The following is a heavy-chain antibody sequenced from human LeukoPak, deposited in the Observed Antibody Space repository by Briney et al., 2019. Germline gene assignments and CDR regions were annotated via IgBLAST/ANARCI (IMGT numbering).Heavy chain of an antibody. CDR1: GYTFTGYY. CDR3: ARNYGDYVEELDY. Sequence: ASVKVSCKASGYTFTGYYMHWVRQAPGQGLEWMGWINPNSGGTNYAQKFQGRVTMTRDTSISTAYMELSRLRSDDTAVYYCARNYGDYVEELDYWGQGTLVTVSS. V-gene: IGHV1-2*02. J-gene: IGHJ4*02. CDR2: INPNSGGT. D-gene: IGHD4-17*01.